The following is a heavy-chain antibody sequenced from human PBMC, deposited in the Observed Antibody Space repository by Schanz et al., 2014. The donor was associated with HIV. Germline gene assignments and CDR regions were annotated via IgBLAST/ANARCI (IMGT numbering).Heavy chain of an antibody. CDR3: AKGSSLWSFYYGMDV. J-gene: IGHJ6*02. Sequence: SVKGRFTISRDNSKNTLYLQMNSLRAEDTAVYYCAKGSSLWSFYYGMDVWGQGTTVTVSS. V-gene: IGHV3-30*02. D-gene: IGHD3-10*01.